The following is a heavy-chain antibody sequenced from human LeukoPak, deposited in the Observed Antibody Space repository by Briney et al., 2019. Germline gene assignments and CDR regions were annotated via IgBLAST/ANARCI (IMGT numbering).Heavy chain of an antibody. CDR2: ISYDGSNK. J-gene: IGHJ4*02. D-gene: IGHD2-2*01. CDR1: GFTFSSYG. Sequence: GRSLRLSCAASGFTFSSYGMHWVRQAPGKGLEWVAVISYDGSNKYYADSVKGRFTISRDNSKNTLYLQMNSLRVEDTAIYSCAKDGRIVPAAYYFDFWGQGTLVTVSS. CDR3: AKDGRIVPAAYYFDF. V-gene: IGHV3-30*18.